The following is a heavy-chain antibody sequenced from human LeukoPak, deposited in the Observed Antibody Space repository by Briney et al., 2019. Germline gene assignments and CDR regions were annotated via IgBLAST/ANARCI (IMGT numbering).Heavy chain of an antibody. CDR2: VNPNSGNT. Sequence: ASVKVSCKASGYTFTSYDINWVRQATGQGLEWMGWVNPNSGNTGYAQKFQGRVTMTRNTSISTAYMELSSLRSEDTAVYYCARGWRVIPYYYYYYMDVWGKGTTVTVSS. CDR1: GYTFTSYD. V-gene: IGHV1-8*01. D-gene: IGHD5-24*01. J-gene: IGHJ6*03. CDR3: ARGWRVIPYYYYYYMDV.